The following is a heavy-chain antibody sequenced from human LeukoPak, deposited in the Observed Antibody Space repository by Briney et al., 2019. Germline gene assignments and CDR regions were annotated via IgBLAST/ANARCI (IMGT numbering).Heavy chain of an antibody. D-gene: IGHD3-22*01. CDR1: GFTFSSYW. Sequence: GGSLRLSCAASGFTFSSYWMSWVRQAPGKGLEWVANIKLDGSEKHCVDSVKGRFTISRDNAKNSLYLQMNSLRAEDTAVYYCARQGYYDSSGDDAFDIWGQGTMVTVSS. CDR2: IKLDGSEK. CDR3: ARQGYYDSSGDDAFDI. V-gene: IGHV3-7*01. J-gene: IGHJ3*02.